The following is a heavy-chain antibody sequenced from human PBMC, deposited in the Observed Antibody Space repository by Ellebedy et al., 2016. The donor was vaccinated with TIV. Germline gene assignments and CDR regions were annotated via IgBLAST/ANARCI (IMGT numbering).Heavy chain of an antibody. CDR3: ARSTVTSEGYFDL. CDR2: ISTSTGNP. V-gene: IGHV7-4-1*02. D-gene: IGHD4-17*01. J-gene: IGHJ2*01. CDR1: GYTFTSYA. Sequence: ASVKVSCKASGYTFTSYAMNWVRQAPGQGLEWTGWISTSTGNPTYAQGFTGRFVFSLGTSVSTAYLQISSLKAEDTAVYYCARSTVTSEGYFDLWGRGTLVTVSS.